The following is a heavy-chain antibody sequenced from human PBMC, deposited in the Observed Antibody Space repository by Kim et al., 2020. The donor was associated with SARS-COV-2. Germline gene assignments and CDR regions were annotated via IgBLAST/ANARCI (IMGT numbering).Heavy chain of an antibody. CDR1: GGFITSNF. Sequence: SETLSLTCTVSGGFITSNFWAWIRQPPGKRLEWIGYIYHRGSTNYNPSLKSRVTISVDTSKKQFSLNLTSVTAADTAVYYCARETPNNWVDPWGQGTLVTVSS. CDR3: ARETPNNWVDP. CDR2: IYHRGST. J-gene: IGHJ5*02. V-gene: IGHV4-59*01.